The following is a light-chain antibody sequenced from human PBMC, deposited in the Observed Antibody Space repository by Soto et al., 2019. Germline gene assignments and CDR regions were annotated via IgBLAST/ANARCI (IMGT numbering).Light chain of an antibody. CDR2: GAA. V-gene: IGKV3-20*01. J-gene: IGKJ1*01. Sequence: WEARQSVSVSYLAWYRQKPSQAPRPIIYGAASRATGIPDRLSGSGSGTDGTRTISRLEPEYLAVYDCQQYGRSIWTGGQGTQVDI. CDR1: QSVSVSY. CDR3: QQYGRSIWT.